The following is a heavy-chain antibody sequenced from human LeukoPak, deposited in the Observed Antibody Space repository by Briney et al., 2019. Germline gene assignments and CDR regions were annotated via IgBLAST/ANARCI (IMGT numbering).Heavy chain of an antibody. CDR1: GFTFSSYG. V-gene: IGHV3-33*03. Sequence: HAGRSLRLSCAASGFTFSSYGMHWVRQAPGKGLEWVAVIWYDGSNKYYADSVKGRFTISRDNSKNTLYLQINSVRADDTALYYCAKDSIVSRADSWGQGTLVSVSS. D-gene: IGHD2/OR15-2a*01. CDR3: AKDSIVSRADS. J-gene: IGHJ4*02. CDR2: IWYDGSNK.